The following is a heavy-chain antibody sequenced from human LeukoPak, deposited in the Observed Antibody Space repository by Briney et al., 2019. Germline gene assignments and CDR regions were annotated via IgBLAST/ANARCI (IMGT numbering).Heavy chain of an antibody. CDR3: ARLRYFDSSGYYPT. CDR2: IYTSGST. V-gene: IGHV4-4*09. Sequence: SETLSLTCTVSSGSISSYYWSWIRQPPGKGLEWIGYIYTSGSTNYNPSLKSRVTISVDTSKNQFSLKLSSVTAAGTAVYYCARLRYFDSSGYYPTWGQGTLVTVSS. CDR1: SGSISSYY. D-gene: IGHD3-22*01. J-gene: IGHJ5*02.